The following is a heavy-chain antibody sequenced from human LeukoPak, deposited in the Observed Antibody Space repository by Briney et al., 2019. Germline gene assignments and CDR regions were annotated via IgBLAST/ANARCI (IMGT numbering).Heavy chain of an antibody. CDR2: ISAYNGNT. Sequence: ASVKVSCKASGYTFTSYGISWVRQAPGQGLEWMGWISAYNGNTNYAQKLQGRVTMTTDTSTSTAYMELRSLRSDGTAVYYCARDDYYDSSGYYPFDYWGQGTLVTVSS. D-gene: IGHD3-22*01. CDR1: GYTFTSYG. V-gene: IGHV1-18*01. CDR3: ARDDYYDSSGYYPFDY. J-gene: IGHJ4*02.